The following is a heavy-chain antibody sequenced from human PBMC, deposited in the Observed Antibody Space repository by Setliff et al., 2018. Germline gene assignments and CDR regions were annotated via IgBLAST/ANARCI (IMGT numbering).Heavy chain of an antibody. Sequence: SETLSLTCTVSGASINSLSWWSWVRQPPGKGLEWIGEIYHDGNDKYTPSVHYSPSLKSRVTMSVDTSKSQFSLKLTSVTAADTAVYYCARAPRYFDSTGSYFDFWGQGTLVTVS. CDR3: ARAPRYFDSTGSYFDF. CDR1: GASINSLSW. CDR2: IYHDGND. J-gene: IGHJ4*02. V-gene: IGHV4-4*02. D-gene: IGHD3-22*01.